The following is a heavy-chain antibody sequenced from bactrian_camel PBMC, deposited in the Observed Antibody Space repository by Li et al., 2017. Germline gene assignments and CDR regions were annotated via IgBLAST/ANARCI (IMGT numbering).Heavy chain of an antibody. CDR2: IESDGST. CDR3: VRDQIGFSWYFGY. Sequence: QLVESGGGSVQPGGSLKLSCSTSVLIFSDYSMAWFRQAPGKEREGIAVIESDGSTAYADSVKGRFTISRDNAKNTVYLQMNSLKPEDTAVYYCVRDQIGFSWYFGYWGQGTQVTVS. D-gene: IGHD6*01. CDR1: VLIFSDYS. J-gene: IGHJ6*01. V-gene: IGHV3S53*01.